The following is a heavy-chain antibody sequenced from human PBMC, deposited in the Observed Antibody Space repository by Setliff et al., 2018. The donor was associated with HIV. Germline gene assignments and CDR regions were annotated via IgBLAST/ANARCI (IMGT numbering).Heavy chain of an antibody. CDR1: GYTFTSYG. CDR3: ARVPYRSAWFSGGHDAFDV. V-gene: IGHV1-18*01. CDR2: ISGYNGNT. Sequence: GASVKVSCKASGYTFTSYGISWARQAPGQGLEWMGWISGYNGNTKYVQKYQGRVTMTTDTSTSKVYMELRTLRSDDTAVYYCARVPYRSAWFSGGHDAFDVWGQGTMVTVS. D-gene: IGHD6-19*01. J-gene: IGHJ3*01.